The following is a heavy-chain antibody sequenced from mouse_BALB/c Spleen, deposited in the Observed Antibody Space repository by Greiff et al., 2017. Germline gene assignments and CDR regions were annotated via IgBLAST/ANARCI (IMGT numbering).Heavy chain of an antibody. CDR2: IYPGSGST. CDR1: GYTFTSYW. V-gene: IGHV1S22*01. J-gene: IGHJ3*01. CDR3: TITTVVTPFAY. Sequence: LKQPGSELVRPGASVKLSCKASGYTFTSYWMHWVKQRPGQGLEWIGNIYPGSGSTNYDEKFKSKATLTVDTSSSTAYMQLSSLTSEDSAVYYCTITTVVTPFAYWGQGTLVTVSA. D-gene: IGHD1-1*01.